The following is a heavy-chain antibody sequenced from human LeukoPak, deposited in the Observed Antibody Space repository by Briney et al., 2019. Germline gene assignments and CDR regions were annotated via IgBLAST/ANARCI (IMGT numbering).Heavy chain of an antibody. D-gene: IGHD3-16*01. V-gene: IGHV4-38-2*02. CDR2: IYHNGST. J-gene: IGHJ4*02. CDR1: GYSISSGYY. CDR3: ARESPGGGDY. Sequence: SETLSLTCAVSGYSISSGYYRGWIRQPPGKGLEWIGSIYHNGSTYYNPSLKSRVTISVDTSKNQFSLKLSSVTAADTAVYYCARESPGGGDYWGQGTLVTVSS.